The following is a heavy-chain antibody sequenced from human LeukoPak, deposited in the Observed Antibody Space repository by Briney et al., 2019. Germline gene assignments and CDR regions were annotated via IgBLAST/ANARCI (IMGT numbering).Heavy chain of an antibody. CDR2: ISYDGSNK. CDR3: ARAQSAMIVSVFDY. CDR1: GFTFSSYA. D-gene: IGHD3-22*01. V-gene: IGHV3-30-3*01. Sequence: GGSLRLSCAASGFTFSSYAMHWVRQAPGKGLEWVAVISYDGSNKYYADSVKGRFTISRDNSKNTLYLQTNSLRAEDTAVYYCARAQSAMIVSVFDYWGQGTLVTVSS. J-gene: IGHJ4*02.